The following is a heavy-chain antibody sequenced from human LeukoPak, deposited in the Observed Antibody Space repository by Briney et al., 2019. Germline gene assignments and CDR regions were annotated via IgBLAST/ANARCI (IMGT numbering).Heavy chain of an antibody. J-gene: IGHJ4*02. D-gene: IGHD3-10*01. CDR1: GGSFSGYY. CDR2: INHSGST. CDR3: AKSSGSYYNVDFDY. Sequence: SETLSLTCAVYGGSFSGYYWSWIRQSPGKGLEWIGEINHSGSTNYNPSLKSRVTISVDTSKNQFSLKLSSVTAADTAVYYCAKSSGSYYNVDFDYWGQGTLVTVSS. V-gene: IGHV4-34*01.